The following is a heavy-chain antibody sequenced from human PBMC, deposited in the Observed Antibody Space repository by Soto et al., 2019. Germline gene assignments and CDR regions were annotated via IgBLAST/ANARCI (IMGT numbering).Heavy chain of an antibody. CDR3: ASTPFF. CDR2: IKSKTDGGTT. Sequence: EVQLVESGGGFVKPGGSLRLSCAASSFTLSSAWMNWVRQAPGKGLEWVGRIKSKTDGGTTDYAASVKGRFTISRDDSKNILYLQINSLVTEDTALYYCASTPFFWGLGTLVTVSS. V-gene: IGHV3-15*07. J-gene: IGHJ4*02. CDR1: SFTLSSAW.